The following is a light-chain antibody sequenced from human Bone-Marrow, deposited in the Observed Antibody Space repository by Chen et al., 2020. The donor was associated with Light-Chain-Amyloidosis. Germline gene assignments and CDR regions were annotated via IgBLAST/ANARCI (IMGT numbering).Light chain of an antibody. CDR2: RDT. CDR1: SLRTYY. CDR3: QSADSSGTYEVI. J-gene: IGLJ2*01. V-gene: IGLV3-19*01. Sequence: SSELTQDPAVSVALGHTVRITCQGDSLRTYYASWYQQKPGQAPVLVIHRDTERPSGISERFSGAGSGTTATLTISGVQAEDEADYHCQSADSSGTYEVIFGGGTKLTVL.